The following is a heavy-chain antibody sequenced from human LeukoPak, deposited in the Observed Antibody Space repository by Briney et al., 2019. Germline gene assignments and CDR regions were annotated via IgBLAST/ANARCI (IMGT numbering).Heavy chain of an antibody. D-gene: IGHD5-18*01. CDR3: ATAHIQLWPPEYYYGMDV. V-gene: IGHV1-24*01. CDR1: GYTLTELS. Sequence: ASVKVSCKVSGYTLTELSMHWVRQAPGKGLEWMGGFDPEDGETIYAQKFQGRVTMTEDTSTDTAYMELSSLRSEDTAVYYCATAHIQLWPPEYYYGMDVWGQGTTVNVSS. J-gene: IGHJ6*02. CDR2: FDPEDGET.